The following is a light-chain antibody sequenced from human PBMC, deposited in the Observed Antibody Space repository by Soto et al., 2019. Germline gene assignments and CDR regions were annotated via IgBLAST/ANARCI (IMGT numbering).Light chain of an antibody. Sequence: EIVLTQSPGTLSLSPGERGTLSCRASQSVRSTLAWYQQIRGQAPRLLIYSASSRATGIPDRFSGSGSGTDFTLTISRLEPEDSAMYYCQQYGSSPPTFGQGTKLEIK. CDR1: QSVRST. V-gene: IGKV3-20*01. CDR3: QQYGSSPPT. CDR2: SAS. J-gene: IGKJ2*01.